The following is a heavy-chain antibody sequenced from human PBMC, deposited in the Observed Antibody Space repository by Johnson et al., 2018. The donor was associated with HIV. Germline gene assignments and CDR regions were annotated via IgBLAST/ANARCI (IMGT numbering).Heavy chain of an antibody. D-gene: IGHD3-16*01. J-gene: IGHJ3*02. CDR2: IRYDGSNK. CDR3: ARERRPWGPDAFDI. Sequence: QVQLVESGGGVVQPGGSLRLSCAASGFTFSSYGMHWVRQAPGKGLEWVAFIRYDGSNKYYTDSVKGRFPISRDNSKNTLYLQMNSLRAEDTAVYYCARERRPWGPDAFDIWGQGTMVTVSS. V-gene: IGHV3-30*02. CDR1: GFTFSSYG.